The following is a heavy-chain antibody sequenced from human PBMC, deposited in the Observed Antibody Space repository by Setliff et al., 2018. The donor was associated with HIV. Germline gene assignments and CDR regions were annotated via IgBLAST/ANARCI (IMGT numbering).Heavy chain of an antibody. Sequence: PGGSLRLSCAASGFTFSSYWMGWVRQAPGKGLEWIGEINHSGSTNYNPSLKSRVTISVDTSKNQFSLKLSSVTAADTAVYYCARRGYSSGYFDYWGQGMLVTVSS. J-gene: IGHJ4*02. V-gene: IGHV4-34*01. D-gene: IGHD6-19*01. CDR3: ARRGYSSGYFDY. CDR1: GFTFSSYW. CDR2: INHSGST.